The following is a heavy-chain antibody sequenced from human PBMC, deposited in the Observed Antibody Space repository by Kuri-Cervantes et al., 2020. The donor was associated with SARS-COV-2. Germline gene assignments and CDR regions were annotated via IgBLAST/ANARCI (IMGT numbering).Heavy chain of an antibody. J-gene: IGHJ4*02. CDR2: INPRGGST. Sequence: ASVKDSCKASGYTFTSYYMHWVRQAPGQGLEWMGIINPRGGSTSYGQKFQGRVTMTRDTSTSTVYMELRSLRSEDTAVYYCASVGGQGEGIYQLKHWGQGTLVTVSS. D-gene: IGHD2-2*01. V-gene: IGHV1-46*01. CDR1: GYTFTSYY. CDR3: ASVGGQGEGIYQLKH.